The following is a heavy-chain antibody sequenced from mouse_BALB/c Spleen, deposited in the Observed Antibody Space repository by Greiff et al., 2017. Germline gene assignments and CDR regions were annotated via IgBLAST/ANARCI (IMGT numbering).Heavy chain of an antibody. V-gene: IGHV3-8*02. CDR2: ISYSGST. D-gene: IGHD2-3*01. J-gene: IGHJ4*01. CDR1: GDSITSGY. CDR3: ARYKDGYYDYAMDY. Sequence: EVQLQQSGPSLVKPSQTLSLTCSVTGDSITSGYRNWIRKFPGNKLEYMGYISYSGSTYYNPSLKSRISITRDTSKNQYYLQLNSVTTEDTATYYCARYKDGYYDYAMDYWGQGTSVTVSS.